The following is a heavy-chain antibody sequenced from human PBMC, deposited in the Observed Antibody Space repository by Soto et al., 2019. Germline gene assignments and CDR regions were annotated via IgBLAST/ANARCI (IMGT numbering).Heavy chain of an antibody. Sequence: SETLSLTCTVSGGSISSTSYYWAWIRQPPGKGLEWMGSIYYTGSTYHNPSLKSRVTISVDTSKNQFSLKLSSVTAADPAVYYCARLEGLATISYYFDFWGPGALVTVSS. CDR2: IYYTGST. CDR3: ARLEGLATISYYFDF. J-gene: IGHJ4*02. D-gene: IGHD3-9*01. CDR1: GGSISSTSYY. V-gene: IGHV4-39*01.